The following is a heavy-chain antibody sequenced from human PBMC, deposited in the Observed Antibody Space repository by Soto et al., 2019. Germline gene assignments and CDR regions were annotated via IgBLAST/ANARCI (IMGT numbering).Heavy chain of an antibody. CDR1: GFTFSTYS. V-gene: IGHV3-48*02. Sequence: PGGSLRLSCAASGFTFSTYSMNWVRQAPGKGLEWIAYITSSSSTIFYADSVKGRFTISRDNAKNSLYLQMNSLRDEDTCVYYCARDTGIEGSFDPWGQGTLVTVSS. J-gene: IGHJ5*02. CDR3: ARDTGIEGSFDP. CDR2: ITSSSSTI.